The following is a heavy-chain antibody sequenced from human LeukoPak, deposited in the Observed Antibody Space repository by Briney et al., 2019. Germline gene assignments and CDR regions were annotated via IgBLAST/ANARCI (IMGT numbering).Heavy chain of an antibody. CDR2: ISSTGGTI. V-gene: IGHV3-48*04. CDR1: GFTFSSNS. D-gene: IGHD1-26*01. J-gene: IGHJ4*02. Sequence: GGSLRLSCAASGFTFSSNSMNWVRQAPGKGLEWVSYISSTGGTIYYADSMKGRFTISRDNAKNSLYLQMNSLRAEDTAVYYCAKRESGNYYNYWGQGTLVTVSS. CDR3: AKRESGNYYNY.